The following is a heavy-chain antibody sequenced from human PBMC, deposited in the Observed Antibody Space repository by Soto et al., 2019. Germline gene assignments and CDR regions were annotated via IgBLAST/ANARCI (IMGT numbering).Heavy chain of an antibody. D-gene: IGHD2-15*01. CDR3: ARRGSPDV. CDR1: GGSFSGYY. Sequence: QVQLQQWGAGLLKPSETLSLTCAVYGGSFSGYYWSWVRQPPGKGLEWIGEINHSGSTNYNPSLKSRVTISVDTSKNQFSLKLSSVTAADTAVYYCARRGSPDVWGQGTTVTVSS. CDR2: INHSGST. V-gene: IGHV4-34*01. J-gene: IGHJ6*02.